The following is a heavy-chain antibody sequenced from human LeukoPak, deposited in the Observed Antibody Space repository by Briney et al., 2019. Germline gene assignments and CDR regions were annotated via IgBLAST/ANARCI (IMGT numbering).Heavy chain of an antibody. Sequence: GESLKISCKGSGYSFTSYWIGWVRQMPGKGPELMGIVYPGDSDTRYSPSFQGQVTISADKSINTAYLQWSSLKASDTAIYYCARCSTAWPLDYWGQGTLVTVSS. CDR2: VYPGDSDT. CDR3: ARCSTAWPLDY. V-gene: IGHV5-51*01. CDR1: GYSFTSYW. D-gene: IGHD2-8*02. J-gene: IGHJ4*02.